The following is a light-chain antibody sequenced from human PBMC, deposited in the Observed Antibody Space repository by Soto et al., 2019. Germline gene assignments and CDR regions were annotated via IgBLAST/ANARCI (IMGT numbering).Light chain of an antibody. CDR2: EVS. V-gene: IGLV2-8*01. CDR1: SSDVGGYNY. Sequence: QSVLTQPPSASGSPGQSVTISCTGTSSDVGGYNYVSWYQQHPGKAPKLMIYEVSKRPSGVPDRFSGSKSGNTASLTVSGLQAEDEADYYCSSYAGSIEGVVFGGGTQLTVL. CDR3: SSYAGSIEGVV. J-gene: IGLJ2*01.